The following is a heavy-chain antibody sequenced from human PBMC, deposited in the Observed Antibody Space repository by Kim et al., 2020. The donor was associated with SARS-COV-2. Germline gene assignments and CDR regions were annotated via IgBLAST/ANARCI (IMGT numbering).Heavy chain of an antibody. CDR3: ARSASKYYYYYMDV. Sequence: ADSVRGRFTISGDNAKNSLYLQMNSLRAEDTALYHCARSASKYYYYYMDVWGKGTTVTVSS. J-gene: IGHJ6*03. D-gene: IGHD2-15*01. V-gene: IGHV3-20*01.